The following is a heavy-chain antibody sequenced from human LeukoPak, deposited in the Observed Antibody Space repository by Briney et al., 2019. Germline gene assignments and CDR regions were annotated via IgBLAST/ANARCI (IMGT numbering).Heavy chain of an antibody. Sequence: PGGSLRPSCAASGFTFSSYEMNWVRQAPGKGLEWVSYISGSGSTIYYADPVKGRFTISRDNAKNSLYLQMNSLRAEDTAVYYCAELGITMIGGVWGKGTTVTISS. V-gene: IGHV3-48*03. CDR3: AELGITMIGGV. D-gene: IGHD3-10*02. J-gene: IGHJ6*04. CDR1: GFTFSSYE. CDR2: ISGSGSTI.